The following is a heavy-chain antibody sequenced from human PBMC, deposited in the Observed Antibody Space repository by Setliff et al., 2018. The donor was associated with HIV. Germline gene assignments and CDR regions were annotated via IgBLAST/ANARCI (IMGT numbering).Heavy chain of an antibody. V-gene: IGHV4-59*08. CDR2: IYYSGST. J-gene: IGHJ6*03. CDR3: ARHAPRNHDLAGVFYPYYMDV. CDR1: GGSISSFY. D-gene: IGHD1-1*01. Sequence: PSETLSLTCTVSGGSISSFYWSWIRQPPGKGLEWIGYIYYSGSTSYNPSLKSRVTISVDTSKTQFSLKLSSVTAADTAVDYCARHAPRNHDLAGVFYPYYMDVWGKGTTVTVSS.